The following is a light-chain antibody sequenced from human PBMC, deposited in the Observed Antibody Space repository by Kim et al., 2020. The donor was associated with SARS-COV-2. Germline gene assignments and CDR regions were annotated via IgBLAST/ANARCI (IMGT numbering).Light chain of an antibody. J-gene: IGKJ2*01. Sequence: GDRVTITCRASQTISSSLAWYQQKPGKAPKLLIYETSNLESGVPSRFRGSGSGTEFTLTISSLQPDDFATYYCQQYHSYPYTFGQGTKL. V-gene: IGKV1-5*03. CDR1: QTISSS. CDR2: ETS. CDR3: QQYHSYPYT.